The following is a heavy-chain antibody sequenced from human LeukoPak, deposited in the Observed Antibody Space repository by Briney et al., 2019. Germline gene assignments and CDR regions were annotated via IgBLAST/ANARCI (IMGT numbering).Heavy chain of an antibody. J-gene: IGHJ2*01. CDR2: INPNSGGT. V-gene: IGHV1-2*02. CDR3: ARFGSNWGFRYFDL. CDR1: GYSFTGYY. Sequence: ASVKVCCTASGYSFTGYYMHWVRQAPGQGLEWMGWINPNSGGTNYAQKFQGRVTMTRDTSISTAYMELSRLRSDDTAVYYCARFGSNWGFRYFDLWGRGTLVTVSS. D-gene: IGHD7-27*01.